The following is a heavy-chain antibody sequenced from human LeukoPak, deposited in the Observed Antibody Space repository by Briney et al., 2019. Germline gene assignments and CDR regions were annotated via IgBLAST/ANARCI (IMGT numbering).Heavy chain of an antibody. CDR2: IYYSGST. CDR3: VIVGELGCSSTRCYRVFAWFDP. V-gene: IGHV4-61*01. D-gene: IGHD2-2*01. CDR1: GGSVSSGSYY. Sequence: SETLSLTRTVYGGSVSSGSYYWSWIRQPPGKGLEWIVYIYYSGSTNYNPSLKSRVTISVDTSKNQFSLKLSSVTAADTAVYYCVIVGELGCSSTRCYRVFAWFDPWGQGTLVTVSS. J-gene: IGHJ5*02.